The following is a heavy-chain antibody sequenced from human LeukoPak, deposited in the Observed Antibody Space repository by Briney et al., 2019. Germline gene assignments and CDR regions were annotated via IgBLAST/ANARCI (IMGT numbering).Heavy chain of an antibody. CDR3: ARLGGPAAVDY. D-gene: IGHD2-2*01. CDR1: GASIRSYY. Sequence: SETPSLTCTVSGASIRSYYWSWIRQPPGRGLEWIGYMYNSGSTYYNPSLKSRVTISGDTSKNQFSLKLTSVTAADTAVYYCARLGGPAAVDYWGQGTLVTVSS. J-gene: IGHJ4*02. V-gene: IGHV4-59*01. CDR2: MYNSGST.